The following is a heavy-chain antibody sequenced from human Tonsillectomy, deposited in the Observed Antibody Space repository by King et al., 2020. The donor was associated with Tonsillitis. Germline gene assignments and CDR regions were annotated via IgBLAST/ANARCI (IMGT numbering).Heavy chain of an antibody. CDR1: GFTFSNYA. Sequence: VQLVESGGGVVQPGRSLRLSCAASGFTFSNYAMHWVRQDPGKGLEWVAIISYDGSNKYYADSVKGRFTISSDNSKNKMYVQMNSLGAEDTAVYYCARDLMSGDWNDPLGYFDYWGQGTLVTVSS. V-gene: IGHV3-30*04. CDR2: ISYDGSNK. J-gene: IGHJ4*02. CDR3: ARDLMSGDWNDPLGYFDY. D-gene: IGHD1-1*01.